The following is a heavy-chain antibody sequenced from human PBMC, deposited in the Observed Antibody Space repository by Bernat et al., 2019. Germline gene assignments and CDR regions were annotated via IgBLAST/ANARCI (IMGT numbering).Heavy chain of an antibody. V-gene: IGHV4-34*01. Sequence: QVQLQQWGAGLLKPSETLSLTCAVYGGSFSGYYWSWIRQPPGKGLEWIGEINHSGSTNYNPSPKSRVPISVDTSKNPFTLQLSSVTAADTAVYYCARPRSGRDYGGHSALDYWGQGTLVPVSS. D-gene: IGHD4-23*01. CDR3: ARPRSGRDYGGHSALDY. CDR1: GGSFSGYY. CDR2: INHSGST. J-gene: IGHJ4*02.